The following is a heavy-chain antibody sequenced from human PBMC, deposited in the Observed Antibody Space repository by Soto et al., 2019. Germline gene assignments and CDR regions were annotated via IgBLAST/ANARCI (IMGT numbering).Heavy chain of an antibody. Sequence: SETLSLTCAVSGYSISSGHSWGWIRQPPGKGLEWIGSIFHTGSTYYNPSLKSRVTLSVDTSKNQFSLKLSSVTAADTAVYFCATLPRLDGMDVWGQGTTVTVLL. CDR3: ATLPRLDGMDV. D-gene: IGHD6-25*01. V-gene: IGHV4-38-2*01. CDR2: IFHTGST. J-gene: IGHJ6*02. CDR1: GYSISSGHS.